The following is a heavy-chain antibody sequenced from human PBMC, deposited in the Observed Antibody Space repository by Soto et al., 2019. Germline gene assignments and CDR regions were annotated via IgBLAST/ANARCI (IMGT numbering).Heavy chain of an antibody. V-gene: IGHV6-1*01. CDR2: TYYESKWNN. J-gene: IGHJ6*02. CDR1: GDSVSSNSAG. Sequence: SQTLSLTCVIPGDSVSSNSAGWNWIRQSPSRGLEWLGRTYYESKWNNDYALSVKSRITINPDTSKNQFSLHLYSVTPEDTAVYYCTGITWFRGMDVWGQGTPVTVSS. CDR3: TGITWFRGMDV. D-gene: IGHD3-10*01.